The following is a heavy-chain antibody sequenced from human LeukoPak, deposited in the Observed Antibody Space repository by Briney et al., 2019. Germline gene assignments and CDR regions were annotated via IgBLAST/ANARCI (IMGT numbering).Heavy chain of an antibody. CDR3: ARDVLRFLEWSGS. CDR1: GYTFTGYY. V-gene: IGHV1-2*02. D-gene: IGHD3-3*01. J-gene: IGHJ4*02. CDR2: INPNSGGT. Sequence: GASVKVSCKASGYTFTGYYMHWVRQAPGQGLEWMGWINPNSGGTNYAQKFQGRVTMTRDTSISTAYMELSRLRSDDTAVYYCARDVLRFLEWSGSWGQGTLVTVSS.